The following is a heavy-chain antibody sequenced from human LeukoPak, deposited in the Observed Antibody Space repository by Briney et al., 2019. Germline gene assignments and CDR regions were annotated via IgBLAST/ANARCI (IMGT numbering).Heavy chain of an antibody. V-gene: IGHV1-69*13. CDR3: ARGQNLYYYYYGMDV. Sequence: SVKVSCKASGYTFIVYGVSWVRQSPGQGLEWMGGIIPIFGTANYAQKFQGRVTITADESTSTAYMELSSLRSEDTAVYYCARGQNLYYYYYGMDVWGQGTLVTVSS. J-gene: IGHJ6*02. CDR1: GYTFIVYG. CDR2: IIPIFGTA.